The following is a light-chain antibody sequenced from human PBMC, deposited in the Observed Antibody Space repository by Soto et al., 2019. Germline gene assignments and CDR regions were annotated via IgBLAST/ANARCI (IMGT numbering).Light chain of an antibody. CDR1: SSDVGGYDY. V-gene: IGLV2-14*01. CDR2: DVS. CDR3: SSYTSSSTSCV. J-gene: IGLJ1*01. Sequence: QSALTQPASVSGSPGQSITISCTGSSSDVGGYDYVSWYQQHPGKPPKLMIYDVSNRPSGVSDRFSGSKSGNTASLTISGLQAEYEDDSYCSSYTSSSTSCVFGTGTKLTVL.